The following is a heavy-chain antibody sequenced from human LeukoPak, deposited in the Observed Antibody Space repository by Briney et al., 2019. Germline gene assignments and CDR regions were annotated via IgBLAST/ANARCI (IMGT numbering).Heavy chain of an antibody. CDR2: INLGGST. CDR3: ASRIAARTDWYFDL. Sequence: SETLSLTCAVYGGSFSGDYWSWIRQPPGKGLEWTGEINLGGSTNYNPSLKSRVTISVDTTSVTAADTAVYYCASRIAARTDWYFDLWGRGTLVTVSS. J-gene: IGHJ2*01. D-gene: IGHD6-6*01. V-gene: IGHV4-34*01. CDR1: GGSFSGDY.